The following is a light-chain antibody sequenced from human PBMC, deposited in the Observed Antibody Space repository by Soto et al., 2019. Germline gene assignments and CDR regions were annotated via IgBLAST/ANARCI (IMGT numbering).Light chain of an antibody. J-gene: IGKJ3*01. Sequence: DIQMTQSPSSLSASVGDRVTITCQASQGISIYLNWYQQKPGKAPKLLIYDASNLETGVPSRFSGSGSGTDFTFTISSLQPEDIATYYCRQSDTLPFTFGHGTKVDIK. CDR2: DAS. CDR1: QGISIY. V-gene: IGKV1-33*01. CDR3: RQSDTLPFT.